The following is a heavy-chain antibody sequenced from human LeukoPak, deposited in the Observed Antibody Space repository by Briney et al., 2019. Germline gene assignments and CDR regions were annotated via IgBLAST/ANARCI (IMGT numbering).Heavy chain of an antibody. CDR3: ARDDCSRISCYHNWFDP. J-gene: IGHJ5*02. CDR2: IKQDGSEK. CDR1: GFTFSSYW. D-gene: IGHD2-2*01. Sequence: GGSLRLSCAASGFTFSSYWMSWVRQAPGKGLEWVANIKQDGSEKYYVDSVKGRFTISRDNAKNSLYLQMNSLRAEDTAVYCARDDCSRISCYHNWFDPWGQGTLVTVSS. V-gene: IGHV3-7*01.